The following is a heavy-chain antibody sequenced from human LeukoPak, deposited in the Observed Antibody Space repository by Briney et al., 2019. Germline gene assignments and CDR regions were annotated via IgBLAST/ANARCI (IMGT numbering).Heavy chain of an antibody. D-gene: IGHD6-19*01. Sequence: SETLSLTCAVYGGSLSTYYWSWIRQPPGKGLEWIGEIKDSGTTNYNPSLKSRVTISIDTSKKQFSLKLSSVTAADTAVYYCARAPVSGWTTFDYWGQGTLVTVSS. V-gene: IGHV4-34*01. J-gene: IGHJ4*02. CDR3: ARAPVSGWTTFDY. CDR2: IKDSGTT. CDR1: GGSLSTYY.